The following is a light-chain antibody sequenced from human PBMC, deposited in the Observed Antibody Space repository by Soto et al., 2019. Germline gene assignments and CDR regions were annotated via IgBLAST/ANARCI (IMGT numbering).Light chain of an antibody. CDR3: SSYISTSTLV. J-gene: IGLJ1*01. V-gene: IGLV2-14*01. Sequence: QSVLTQPASVSGSPGQSLTISCTGTSSDIGGYNYVSWYQQHPGKAPKLMLYDVVARPSGVSNRFSGSKSGNTASLTISGLRAEDEADYYCSSYISTSTLVFGTGTKVTVL. CDR2: DVV. CDR1: SSDIGGYNY.